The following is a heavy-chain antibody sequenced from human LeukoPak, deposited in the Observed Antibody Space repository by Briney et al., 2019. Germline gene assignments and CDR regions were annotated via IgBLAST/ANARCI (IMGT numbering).Heavy chain of an antibody. Sequence: GGSLRLSCAASGFTFSSYSMNRVRQAPGKGLEWVSSISSSSSYIYYADSVKGRFTISRDNAKNSLYLQMNSLRAEDTAVYYCARAIPPSWYYMDVWGKGTTVTVSS. V-gene: IGHV3-21*01. J-gene: IGHJ6*03. CDR3: ARAIPPSWYYMDV. D-gene: IGHD2-2*01. CDR2: ISSSSSYI. CDR1: GFTFSSYS.